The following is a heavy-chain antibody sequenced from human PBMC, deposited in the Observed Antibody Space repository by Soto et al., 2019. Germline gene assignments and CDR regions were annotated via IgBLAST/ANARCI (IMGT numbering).Heavy chain of an antibody. CDR3: ARSTNDYGDRH. Sequence: QVQLVQSGAEVKKPGASVKVSCKASGYTLTSYDSNWVRQATGQGLEGMGWMNPNSGNTGYAQTFQGRVTMPRNTSISTAYMELSSLRSEDTAVYYCARSTNDYGDRHWGHGTLVTVSS. V-gene: IGHV1-8*01. J-gene: IGHJ4*01. D-gene: IGHD4-17*01. CDR2: MNPNSGNT. CDR1: GYTLTSYD.